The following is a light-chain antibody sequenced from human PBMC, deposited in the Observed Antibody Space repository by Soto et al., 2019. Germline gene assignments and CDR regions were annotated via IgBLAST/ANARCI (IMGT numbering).Light chain of an antibody. CDR2: GAS. V-gene: IGKV3-20*01. CDR3: QQFGTSPWT. CDR1: QRVDSRY. J-gene: IGKJ1*01. Sequence: EIVLTQSPGTLSLSPGERATLSCRASQRVDSRYLAWYQQKTGQAPRLLIYGASSRATGIPDRFSGSGSGTEFTLTISRLEPEDSAVYFCQQFGTSPWTFGQGTKAEIK.